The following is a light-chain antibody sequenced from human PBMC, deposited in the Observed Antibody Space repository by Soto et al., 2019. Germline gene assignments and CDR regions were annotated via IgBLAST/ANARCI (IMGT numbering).Light chain of an antibody. V-gene: IGKV3-20*01. CDR2: GVS. CDR1: QSVSGSY. Sequence: EIVLTQSPGTLSLSPGERATLSCRASQSVSGSYLAWYQQKPGQAPRLLIYGVSTRATGIPDRFSGSGSGTDFSLTISRLEPEDFAVYYCQQYDSSPWTFGQGTKVDIK. CDR3: QQYDSSPWT. J-gene: IGKJ1*01.